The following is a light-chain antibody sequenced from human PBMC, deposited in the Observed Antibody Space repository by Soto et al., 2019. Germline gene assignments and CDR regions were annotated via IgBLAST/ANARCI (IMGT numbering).Light chain of an antibody. Sequence: QSVLTQPASVSGSPGQSITISCTGTSTDIGAYNYVSWYQQHPGKAPKLLIYEVTNRPSGVSNRFSGSKSGNTASLTISGLQAEDEAHYSCNSYTTLSNRVFGTGTKLTVL. J-gene: IGLJ1*01. CDR2: EVT. V-gene: IGLV2-14*01. CDR3: NSYTTLSNRV. CDR1: STDIGAYNY.